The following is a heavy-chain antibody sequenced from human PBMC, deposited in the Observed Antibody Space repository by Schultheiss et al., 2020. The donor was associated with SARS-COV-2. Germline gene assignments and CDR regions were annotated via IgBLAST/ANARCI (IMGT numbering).Heavy chain of an antibody. CDR1: GGSISSSSYY. J-gene: IGHJ6*02. V-gene: IGHV4-61*05. CDR3: ARVGSRSTSLYYYGMDV. CDR2: IYYSGST. Sequence: SETLSLTCTVSGGSISSSSYYWGWIRQPPGKGLEWIGYIYYSGSTNYNPSLKSRVTISVDTSKNQFSLKLSSVTAADTAVYYCARVGSRSTSLYYYGMDVWGQGTTVTVSS. D-gene: IGHD2-2*01.